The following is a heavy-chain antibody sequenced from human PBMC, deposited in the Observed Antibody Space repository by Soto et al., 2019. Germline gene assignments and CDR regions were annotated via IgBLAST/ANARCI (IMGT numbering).Heavy chain of an antibody. J-gene: IGHJ6*02. V-gene: IGHV1-2*04. D-gene: IGHD6-6*01. CDR2: INPNSGGT. CDR1: GYTFTGYY. CDR3: ARGLSLRIAALRDYYYYYGMDV. Sequence: ASVKVSCKASGYTFTGYYIHWVRQARGQGLEWMGWINPNSGGTNYAQKFQGWVTMTRDTSISTAYMELSRLRSDDTAVYYCARGLSLRIAALRDYYYYYGMDVWGQGTTVTVSS.